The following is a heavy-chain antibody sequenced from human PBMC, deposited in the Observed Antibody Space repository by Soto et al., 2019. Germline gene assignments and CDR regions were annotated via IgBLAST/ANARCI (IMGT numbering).Heavy chain of an antibody. D-gene: IGHD3-3*02. CDR3: AGAFWEKKLGHRTYGMGV. J-gene: IGHJ6*02. CDR1: GYSISSGYY. Sequence: PSETLSLTCAVSGYSISSGYYWGWIRQPPGKGLEWIGSIYHSGSTYYNPSLKSRVTISVDTSKNQFSLKLSSVTAADTAVYYCAGAFWEKKLGHRTYGMGVWGQGTTVTVSS. V-gene: IGHV4-38-2*01. CDR2: IYHSGST.